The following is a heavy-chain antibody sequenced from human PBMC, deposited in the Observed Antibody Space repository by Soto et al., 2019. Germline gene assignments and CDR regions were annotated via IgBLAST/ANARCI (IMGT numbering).Heavy chain of an antibody. CDR2: ISAYNGNT. V-gene: IGHV1-18*01. D-gene: IGHD3-10*01. Sequence: ASVKVSCKASGYTFTSYGISWVRQAPGQGLEWMGWISAYNGNTNYAQKLQGRVTMTTDTSTSTAYMELRSLRSDDTAVYYCARGLTYGSGRKVPFDYWGQGTLVTFSS. CDR3: ARGLTYGSGRKVPFDY. J-gene: IGHJ4*02. CDR1: GYTFTSYG.